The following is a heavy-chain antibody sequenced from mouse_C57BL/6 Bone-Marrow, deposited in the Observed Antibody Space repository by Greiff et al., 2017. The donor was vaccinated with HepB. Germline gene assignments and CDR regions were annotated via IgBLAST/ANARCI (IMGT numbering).Heavy chain of an antibody. D-gene: IGHD3-3*01. CDR2: ISYSGST. CDR1: GYSITSDY. Sequence: EVKLEESGPGLAKPSQTLSLTCSVTGYSITSDYWNWIRKFPGNKLEYMGYISYSGSTYYTPSLKSRISITRDTSKNQYYLQLNSVTTEDTATYYCARTGTKGYYAMDYWGQGTSVTVSS. V-gene: IGHV3-8*01. CDR3: ARTGTKGYYAMDY. J-gene: IGHJ4*01.